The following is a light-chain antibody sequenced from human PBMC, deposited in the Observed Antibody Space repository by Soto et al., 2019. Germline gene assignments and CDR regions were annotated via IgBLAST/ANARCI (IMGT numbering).Light chain of an antibody. CDR3: GTWDSSLSAGV. J-gene: IGLJ3*02. Sequence: QSVLTQPPSVSAAPGQTVTISCSGSSSNIGNNYVSWYQQLPGTATKLLIYDNNKRPSGIPDRFSGSKSGTSATLGITGLQTGDEADYYCGTWDSSLSAGVFGGGTKLTVL. CDR2: DNN. V-gene: IGLV1-51*01. CDR1: SSNIGNNY.